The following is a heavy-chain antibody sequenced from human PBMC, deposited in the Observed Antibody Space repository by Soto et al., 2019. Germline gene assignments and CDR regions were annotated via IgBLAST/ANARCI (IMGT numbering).Heavy chain of an antibody. D-gene: IGHD3-3*02. CDR1: GGSIRSDDYW. CDR2: IYFSGST. Sequence: QVQLQESGPGLVKPSQTLSLTCTVSGGSIRSDDYWWSWIRQHPGKGLEWIGYIYFSGSTYYNPSLKSRLTISVDTSENQFSLKLNSVTAADTAVYYCARVLGGNGALPLGYWGQGTLVTVSS. J-gene: IGHJ4*02. V-gene: IGHV4-31*03. CDR3: ARVLGGNGALPLGY.